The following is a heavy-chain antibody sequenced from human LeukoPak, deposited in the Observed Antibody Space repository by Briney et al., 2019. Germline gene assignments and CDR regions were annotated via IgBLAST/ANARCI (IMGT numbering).Heavy chain of an antibody. J-gene: IGHJ4*02. Sequence: PGGSLRLSCAASGFTVSSNYMSWVRQAPGKGLEGVSVIYSGGSTYYADSVTGRFTISRDNSKNTLYLQMNSLRAEDTAVYYCARGRGKGYCSSTSCYTGGFFDYWGQGTLVTVSS. CDR2: IYSGGST. CDR1: GFTVSSNY. CDR3: ARGRGKGYCSSTSCYTGGFFDY. V-gene: IGHV3-53*01. D-gene: IGHD2-2*02.